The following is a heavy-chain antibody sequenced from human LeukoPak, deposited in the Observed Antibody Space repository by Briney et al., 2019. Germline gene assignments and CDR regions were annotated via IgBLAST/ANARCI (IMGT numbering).Heavy chain of an antibody. D-gene: IGHD3-22*01. CDR1: GGSISSGGYY. J-gene: IGHJ3*02. CDR2: IYYSGST. Sequence: SQTLSLTCTVSGGSISSGGYYWSWIRQHPGKGLEWIGYIYYSGSTYYNPSLKSRVTISVDTSKNQFSLKLSSVTAADTAVYYCARDQLRDYYDSSGYGRAFDIWGQGTMVTASS. V-gene: IGHV4-31*03. CDR3: ARDQLRDYYDSSGYGRAFDI.